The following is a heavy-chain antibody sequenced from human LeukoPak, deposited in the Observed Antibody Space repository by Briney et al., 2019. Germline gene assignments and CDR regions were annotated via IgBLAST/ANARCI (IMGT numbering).Heavy chain of an antibody. CDR2: ISSSGSTI. CDR3: ARGKTSQNIVTRKTYNWFDP. V-gene: IGHV3-48*03. D-gene: IGHD2/OR15-2a*01. Sequence: GGSLRLSCEASGFSFTNNAMSWVRQAPGKGLEWVSYISSSGSTIYYADSVKGRFTISRDNAKNSLYLQMKSLRAEDTAVYYCARGKTSQNIVTRKTYNWFDPWGQGTLVTVSS. CDR1: GFSFTNNA. J-gene: IGHJ5*02.